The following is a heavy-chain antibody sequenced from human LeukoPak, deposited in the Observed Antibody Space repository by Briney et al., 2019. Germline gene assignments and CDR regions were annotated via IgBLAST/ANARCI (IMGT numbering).Heavy chain of an antibody. CDR1: GGSISSSSYY. CDR3: ARSYYYDSSGIHAFDI. CDR2: IYYSGST. V-gene: IGHV4-39*07. Sequence: SETLSLTCTVSGGSISSSSYYWGWIRQPPGKGLEWIGSIYYSGSTYYNPSLKSRVTISVDTSKNQFSLKLSSVTAADTAVYYCARSYYYDSSGIHAFDIWGQGTMVTVSS. D-gene: IGHD3-22*01. J-gene: IGHJ3*02.